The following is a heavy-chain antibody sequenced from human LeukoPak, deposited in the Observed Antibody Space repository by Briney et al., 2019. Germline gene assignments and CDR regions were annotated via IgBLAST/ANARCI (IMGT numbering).Heavy chain of an antibody. CDR1: GFTVSSNY. V-gene: IGHV3-66*01. CDR3: ARGPYYDILTGYSNDY. CDR2: IYSGGST. Sequence: GGSLRLSCAASGFTVSSNYMSWVRQAPGKGLEWVSVIYSGGSTYYADSVKGRFTISRDNAKNSLYLQMHSLRAEDTAVYYCARGPYYDILTGYSNDYWGQGTLVTVSS. D-gene: IGHD3-9*01. J-gene: IGHJ4*02.